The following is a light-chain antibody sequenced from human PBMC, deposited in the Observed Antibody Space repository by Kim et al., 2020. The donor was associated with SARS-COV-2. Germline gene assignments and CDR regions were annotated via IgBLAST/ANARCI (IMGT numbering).Light chain of an antibody. CDR2: DNT. Sequence: SYELTQPPSVSVAPGKTATIICGGDTIGRRTVHWYQQKPGQAPVVVIYDNTDRPSGIPERFSGSNSGNTATLTNSRAEAGDEADYYCQLWDSGSDHVIFGGGTQLTVL. CDR3: QLWDSGSDHVI. V-gene: IGLV3-21*03. J-gene: IGLJ2*01. CDR1: TIGRRT.